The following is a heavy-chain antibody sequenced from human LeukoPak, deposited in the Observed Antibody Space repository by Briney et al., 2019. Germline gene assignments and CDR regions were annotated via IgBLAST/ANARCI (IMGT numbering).Heavy chain of an antibody. CDR1: GFTFSDYY. D-gene: IGHD2-21*02. CDR2: ISSSGDYT. Sequence: GGSLRLSCAASGFTFSDYYMSWIRQAPGKGLEWVSYISSSGDYTNYADSVKGRFTISRDNSKNTLYLQMNSLRAEDTAAYYCAKAVDDYFFDYWGQGTLVTVSS. V-gene: IGHV3-11*05. J-gene: IGHJ4*02. CDR3: AKAVDDYFFDY.